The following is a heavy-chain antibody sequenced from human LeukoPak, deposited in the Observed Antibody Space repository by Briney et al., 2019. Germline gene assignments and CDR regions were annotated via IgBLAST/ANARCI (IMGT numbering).Heavy chain of an antibody. V-gene: IGHV4-38-2*02. CDR1: GYSISSGYY. CDR3: ARDFGREVVRFDY. Sequence: SETLSLTCSVSGYSISSGYYWGWIRQPPGKGLEWIGNVFHSGSTYHNPSLKSRVSISVDTAENQFSLKLSSVTAADTAVYYCARDFGREVVRFDYGGQGTLVPVSS. D-gene: IGHD2-2*01. CDR2: VFHSGST. J-gene: IGHJ4*02.